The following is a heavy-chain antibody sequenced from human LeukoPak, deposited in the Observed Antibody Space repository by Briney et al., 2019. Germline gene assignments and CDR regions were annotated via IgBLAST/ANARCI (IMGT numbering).Heavy chain of an antibody. D-gene: IGHD6-13*01. V-gene: IGHV4-34*01. CDR3: ARGRIAAAGTAFDAFDI. Sequence: SETLSLTCAVYGGSFSGYYWSWIRQPPGKGLEWIGEINHSGSTNYNPSLKSRVTISVDTSKNQLSLKLSSVTAADTAVYYCARGRIAAAGTAFDAFDIWGQGTMVTVSS. J-gene: IGHJ3*02. CDR2: INHSGST. CDR1: GGSFSGYY.